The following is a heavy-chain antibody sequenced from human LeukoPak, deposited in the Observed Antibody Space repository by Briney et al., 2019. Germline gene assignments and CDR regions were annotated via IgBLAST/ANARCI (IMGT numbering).Heavy chain of an antibody. V-gene: IGHV6-1*01. CDR2: TYYRSKWYR. CDR1: GDTVSSNRAA. J-gene: IGHJ5*01. CDR3: ARAQGVSGMNWFDS. D-gene: IGHD2-8*01. Sequence: SQTLSLTCGISGDTVSSNRAAWNWIRQSPSRGLEWLGRTYYRSKWYRDYAATVKSRITINPDTSKNQFSLQLNSVTPDDTAVYYCARAQGVSGMNWFDSWGQGTLVAVSS.